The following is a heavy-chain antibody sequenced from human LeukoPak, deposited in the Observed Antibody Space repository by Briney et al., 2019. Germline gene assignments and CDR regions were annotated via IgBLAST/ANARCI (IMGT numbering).Heavy chain of an antibody. D-gene: IGHD6-13*01. V-gene: IGHV4-39*01. CDR1: GGSISSSSYY. CDR2: IHYSGST. Sequence: SETLSLTCAVSGGSISSSSYYWGWIRQPPGKGLEWIGSIHYSGSTYYVPSLKSRVTISVDTSKNQFSLQLSSATAADTAVYFCARRDSSTSGALDPWGQGTLVTVSS. CDR3: ARRDSSTSGALDP. J-gene: IGHJ5*02.